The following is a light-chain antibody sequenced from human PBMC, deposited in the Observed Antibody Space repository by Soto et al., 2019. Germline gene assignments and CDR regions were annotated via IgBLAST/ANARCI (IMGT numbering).Light chain of an antibody. J-gene: IGKJ1*01. CDR2: GAN. Sequence: DIQMTQSPSTLSGSVGDSVNITCRASQAISNYLNWYQHKPGKAPKLLIHGANKLQSGVPSRFSGSRSGTDFTLTIDSLRPEDVATYYCQQSYSTLRTFGQGTKL. V-gene: IGKV1-39*01. CDR3: QQSYSTLRT. CDR1: QAISNY.